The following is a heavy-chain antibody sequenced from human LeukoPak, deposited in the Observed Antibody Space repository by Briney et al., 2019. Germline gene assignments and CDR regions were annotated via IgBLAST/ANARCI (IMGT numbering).Heavy chain of an antibody. CDR2: ISAYNGDT. J-gene: IGHJ4*02. Sequence: ASVKVSCKASGYTFTSYGISWVRQAPGQGLEWMGWISAYNGDTDYAQKLQGRATMTTDTSTSTAYMELRSLKSDDTAVYYCARESHDTREDYWGQGTLVTVSS. CDR3: ARESHDTREDY. V-gene: IGHV1-18*01. D-gene: IGHD3-22*01. CDR1: GYTFTSYG.